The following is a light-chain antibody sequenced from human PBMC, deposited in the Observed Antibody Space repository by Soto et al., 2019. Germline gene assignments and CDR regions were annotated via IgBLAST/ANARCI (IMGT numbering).Light chain of an antibody. CDR3: QHYNYWPPKT. CDR1: QSVGNN. Sequence: EIVMTQSPATLSVSPGERTTLSCRASQSVGNNLAWSQQKPGQAPRLLIYGAYTRATGIPARFSGSGSGKDFALTIISRQSEDFAVYYCQHYNYWPPKTFGQGTKVEMK. CDR2: GAY. J-gene: IGKJ1*01. V-gene: IGKV3-15*01.